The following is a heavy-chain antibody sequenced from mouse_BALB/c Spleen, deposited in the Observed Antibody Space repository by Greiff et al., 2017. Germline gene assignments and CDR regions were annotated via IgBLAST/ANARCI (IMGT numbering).Heavy chain of an antibody. J-gene: IGHJ3*01. CDR1: GFAFSSYD. Sequence: EVMLVESGGGLVKPGGSLKLSCAASGFAFSSYDMSWVRQTPEKRLEWVAYISSGGGSTYYPDTVKGRFTISRDNAKNTLYLQMSSLKSEDTAMYYCARQSLTRAWFAYWGQGTLVTVSA. V-gene: IGHV5-12-1*01. CDR2: ISSGGGST. D-gene: IGHD3-1*01. CDR3: ARQSLTRAWFAY.